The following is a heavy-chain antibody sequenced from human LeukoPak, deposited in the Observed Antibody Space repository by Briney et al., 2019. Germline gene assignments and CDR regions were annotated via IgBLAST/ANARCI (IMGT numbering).Heavy chain of an antibody. CDR2: INSDGINT. CDR1: GFTFSNYW. D-gene: IGHD3-22*01. J-gene: IGHJ4*02. Sequence: GGSLRLSCAASGFTFSNYWMHWVRQAPGKGLVWVSRINSDGINTSYADSVKGRFTISRDNAKNTLNLQMNSLRAEDTAVYYCARGLLPYDSSGYYHGPFDYWGQGTLVTVSS. CDR3: ARGLLPYDSSGYYHGPFDY. V-gene: IGHV3-74*01.